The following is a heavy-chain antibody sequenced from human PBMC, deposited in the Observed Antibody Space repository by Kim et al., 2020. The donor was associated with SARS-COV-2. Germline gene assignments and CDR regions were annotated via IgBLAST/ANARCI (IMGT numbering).Heavy chain of an antibody. J-gene: IGHJ4*01. CDR3: AKDQARNLLPYYFYY. D-gene: IGHD6-6*01. Sequence: GGSLRLSCAASGFTFSNYAMTWVRQAPGKGLEWVSSISGTGANSYNADSVKCRFIISRDNSKNTLYLQMNSLRAADTAVYSCAKDQARNLLPYYFYYWG. CDR2: ISGTGANS. CDR1: GFTFSNYA. V-gene: IGHV3-23*01.